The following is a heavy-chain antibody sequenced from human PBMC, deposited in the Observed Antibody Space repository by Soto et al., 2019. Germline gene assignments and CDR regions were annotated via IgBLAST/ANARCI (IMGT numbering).Heavy chain of an antibody. CDR3: AKDWGIAVAAH. D-gene: IGHD6-19*01. V-gene: IGHV3-30*18. Sequence: QSGGSLRLSCAASGFTFSSSGMHWVRQAPGKGLEWVAVISHDGGNKYYGDSVKGRFTISRDNSKNTLYPQMNSLRADDTAVYYCAKDWGIAVAAHWGQGXLVTVSS. CDR2: ISHDGGNK. J-gene: IGHJ4*02. CDR1: GFTFSSSG.